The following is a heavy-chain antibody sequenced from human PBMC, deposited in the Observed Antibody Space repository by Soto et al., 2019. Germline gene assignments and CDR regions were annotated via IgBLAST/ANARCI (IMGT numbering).Heavy chain of an antibody. D-gene: IGHD1-1*01. CDR2: VYLSGST. V-gene: IGHV4-30-4*01. CDR1: DGSLSGGNLY. Sequence: VQLKESGPGLVRPSTTMSLTCTVPDGSLSGGNLYWNCIRQPPGKGLECIGYVYLSGSTSYSPSLNIRLTISLNTSNNQFSLNLSSVTAADTAVYYCAHDSNGGNTYVDLWGQGALVTVSS. J-gene: IGHJ4*02. CDR3: AHDSNGGNTYVDL.